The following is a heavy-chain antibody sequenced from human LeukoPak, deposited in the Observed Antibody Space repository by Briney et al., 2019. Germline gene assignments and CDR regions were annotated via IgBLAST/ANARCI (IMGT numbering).Heavy chain of an antibody. CDR1: GFTLSSYT. V-gene: IGHV3-23*01. CDR2: ISRRGDTK. D-gene: IGHD2-2*01. J-gene: IGHJ6*02. CDR3: AKGGDVAVVPAAGPYYAMDV. Sequence: QAGGSLRLSCVASGFTLSSYTLNWVRRAPGKGLEWVPVISRRGDTKYYADSVKGRLTISRDNSKNTVFLQMNSLSADDTATYYCAKGGDVAVVPAAGPYYAMDVWGQGTTVTVSS.